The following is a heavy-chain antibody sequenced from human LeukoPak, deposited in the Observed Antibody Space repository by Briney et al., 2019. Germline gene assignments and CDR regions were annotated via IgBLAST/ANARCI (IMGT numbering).Heavy chain of an antibody. CDR3: ARGRTSFDWLPASNF. CDR2: IHYSGST. V-gene: IGHV4-59*01. CDR1: GGSITNYY. Sequence: SETLSLTCTVSGGSITNYYWSWIRQPPGKGLEWIGYIHYSGSTKYKSSLKSRVTISVDTSKNQFSLKLNSVTAADTAVYYCARGRTSFDWLPASNFWGQGTLVTVSS. J-gene: IGHJ4*02. D-gene: IGHD3-9*01.